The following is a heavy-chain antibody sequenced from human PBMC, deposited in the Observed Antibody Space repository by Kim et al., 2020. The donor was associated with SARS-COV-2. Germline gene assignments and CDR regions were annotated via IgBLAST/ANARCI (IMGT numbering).Heavy chain of an antibody. J-gene: IGHJ4*02. CDR3: AGADYSTSWSYFDY. Sequence: SETLSLTCTVSGGSISDYHWNWIRQPPGKGLEWLGYISRSGSTNYNPSLKSRVSISADTSTNQFSLKLSSVIAADTAVYYCAGADYSTSWSYFDYWGQGTLVTVSS. CDR1: GGSISDYH. D-gene: IGHD6-13*01. CDR2: ISRSGST. V-gene: IGHV4-59*13.